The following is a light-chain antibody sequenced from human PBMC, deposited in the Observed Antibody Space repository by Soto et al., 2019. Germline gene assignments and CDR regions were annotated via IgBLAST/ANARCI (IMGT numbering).Light chain of an antibody. CDR1: QSISNW. J-gene: IGKJ2*01. CDR3: QQYNST. Sequence: DIQMTQSPSTLSASVGDRVTITCRASQSISNWLAWYQQKPGKAPKLLIYKASNLESGVPSRFSRSGSGTEFTLTISSLQPDDFATYYCQQYNSTFGQGTKLEIK. CDR2: KAS. V-gene: IGKV1-5*03.